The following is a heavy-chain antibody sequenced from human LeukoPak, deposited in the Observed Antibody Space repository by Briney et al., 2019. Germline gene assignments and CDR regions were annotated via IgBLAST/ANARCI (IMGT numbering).Heavy chain of an antibody. Sequence: SETLSLTCTVSGGSISSGSYYWSCSPQPAGKGREWIERIYSSGSTDYNPSLKSHDTITVDTTKNQFSLKLSSVTAADTAVYYCARHITVSYDAFDLWGRGTVVTVSS. CDR1: GGSISSGSYY. V-gene: IGHV4-61*02. CDR2: IYSSGST. J-gene: IGHJ3*01. CDR3: ARHITVSYDAFDL. D-gene: IGHD6-19*01.